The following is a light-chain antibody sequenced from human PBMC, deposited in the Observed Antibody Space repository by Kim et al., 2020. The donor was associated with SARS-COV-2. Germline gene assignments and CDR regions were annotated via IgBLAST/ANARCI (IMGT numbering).Light chain of an antibody. CDR3: AAWDDSLNGVV. Sequence: QGVTSSCAGSNSNIGSNTVNWYQQHPGTAPKLLIYSNNQRPSGVPDRFSGSKSGTSASLAISGLQSEDEADYYCAAWDDSLNGVVFGGGTQLTVL. J-gene: IGLJ2*01. CDR1: NSNIGSNT. V-gene: IGLV1-44*01. CDR2: SNN.